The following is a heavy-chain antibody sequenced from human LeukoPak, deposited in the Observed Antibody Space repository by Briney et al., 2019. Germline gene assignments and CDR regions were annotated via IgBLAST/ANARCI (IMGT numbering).Heavy chain of an antibody. Sequence: SETLSLTCGVYGGSFSGYYWNWIRQSPGKGLEWIGEINHSGSTNYNPSLKSRVTMSVDTSQKQFSLRLTSVRAADTAVYYCAREGFGGSHDYWGQGTLVTVSS. CDR2: INHSGST. CDR3: AREGFGGSHDY. D-gene: IGHD1-26*01. V-gene: IGHV4-34*01. J-gene: IGHJ4*02. CDR1: GGSFSGYY.